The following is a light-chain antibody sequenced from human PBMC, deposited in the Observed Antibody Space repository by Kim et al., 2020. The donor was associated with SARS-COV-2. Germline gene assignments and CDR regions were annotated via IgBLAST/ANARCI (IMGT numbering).Light chain of an antibody. J-gene: IGKJ4*01. V-gene: IGKV3-15*01. CDR2: GES. CDR3: QKYNNWHRALT. CDR1: KSISST. Sequence: GERATVSCRGSKSISSTLAWYQQKHGQAPRLHLYGESTRATGGQARLSGSGYGTEFNLTISSLQSEDFAVYYCQKYNNWHRALTFGGGTKVDIK.